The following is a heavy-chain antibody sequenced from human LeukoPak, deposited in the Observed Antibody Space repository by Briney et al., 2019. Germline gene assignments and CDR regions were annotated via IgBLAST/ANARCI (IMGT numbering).Heavy chain of an antibody. CDR2: IKQDGSEK. CDR1: GLAFGNYC. V-gene: IGHV3-7*01. Sequence: GGSLSFSCQASGLAFGNYCRTWFRQAPGKGLGWVDNIKQDGSEKCYVDSVKGRFTISRDNAKKSLYLQMNSLRAEDTAVYYCARYGYYYNLDVWGQGTTVTVSS. CDR3: ARYGYYYNLDV. J-gene: IGHJ6*02. D-gene: IGHD3-10*01.